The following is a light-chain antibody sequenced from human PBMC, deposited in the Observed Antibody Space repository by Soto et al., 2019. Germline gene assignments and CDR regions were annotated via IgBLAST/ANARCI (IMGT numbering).Light chain of an antibody. CDR2: EVS. CDR1: SGDVGGYYY. J-gene: IGLJ1*01. V-gene: IGLV2-14*01. CDR3: SSYTAGGTI. Sequence: QSVLTQPASVSGSPGQSITISCTGTSGDVGGYYYVSWYQQLRGKAPKLMISEVSNRPAGVSNRFSGSKSGNTASLTISGLEGEDEADYSCSSYTAGGTIFGTGTKVTVL.